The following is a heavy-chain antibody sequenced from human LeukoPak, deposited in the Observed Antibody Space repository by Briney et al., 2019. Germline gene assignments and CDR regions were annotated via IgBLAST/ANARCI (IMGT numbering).Heavy chain of an antibody. J-gene: IGHJ4*02. Sequence: PGGSLRLSCAASGFTVSSNYMSWVRQAPGKGLEWVSVIYSSGSTYYADSVKGRFTISRDNSKNTLYLQMNSLRAEDTAVYYCAREKHFRTYYDILTGRQPLFTYFDYWGQGTLVTVSS. V-gene: IGHV3-66*01. CDR1: GFTVSSNY. CDR3: AREKHFRTYYDILTGRQPLFTYFDY. D-gene: IGHD3-9*01. CDR2: IYSSGST.